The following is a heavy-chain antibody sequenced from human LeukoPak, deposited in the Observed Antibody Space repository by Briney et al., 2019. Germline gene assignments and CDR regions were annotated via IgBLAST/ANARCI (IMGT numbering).Heavy chain of an antibody. CDR2: IYPGDSDT. CDR1: GYTFATYW. Sequence: GESLKISWKGCGYTFATYWIAWVRQMPGKGLEWVGIIYPGDSDTRYSPSFQGQVTISADKSITTAYLQWSGLKASDTAMYYCARHVVPYSSGLAGFDYWGQGTLVTVSS. V-gene: IGHV5-51*01. J-gene: IGHJ4*02. D-gene: IGHD6-19*01. CDR3: ARHVVPYSSGLAGFDY.